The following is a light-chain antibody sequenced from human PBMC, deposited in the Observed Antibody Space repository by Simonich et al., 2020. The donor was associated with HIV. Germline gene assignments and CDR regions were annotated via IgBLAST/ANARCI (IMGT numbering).Light chain of an antibody. CDR2: KAS. CDR3: QQYKSYPFT. Sequence: DIQMTQSPSTLSASVGDRVTITGRASQSISSWLAWYRQKPGKAPKLLIYKASSLESGVPSRFSGSGSGTEFTLTISSLQPDDFTTYYCQQYKSYPFTFGPGTKVDIK. CDR1: QSISSW. J-gene: IGKJ3*01. V-gene: IGKV1-5*03.